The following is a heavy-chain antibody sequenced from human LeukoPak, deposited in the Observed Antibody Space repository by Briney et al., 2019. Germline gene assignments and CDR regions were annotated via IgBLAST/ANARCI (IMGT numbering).Heavy chain of an antibody. CDR3: ARASDYYDVSGYVYFDY. J-gene: IGHJ4*02. D-gene: IGHD3-22*01. CDR2: IYSSGRT. CDR1: GGSISSGSYY. V-gene: IGHV4-61*02. Sequence: KTSETLSLTCTVSGGSISSGSYYWTWIRQPAGKGLEWIGRIYSSGRTNYNPSLKSRVTISVDTSKNQFSLKLSSVTAADTAVYYCARASDYYDVSGYVYFDYWGQGTLVTVSS.